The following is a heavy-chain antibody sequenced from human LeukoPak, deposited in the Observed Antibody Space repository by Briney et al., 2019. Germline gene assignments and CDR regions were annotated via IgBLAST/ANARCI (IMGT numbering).Heavy chain of an antibody. CDR1: GGTFSSYA. CDR3: ARARDGYNGKALLN. D-gene: IGHD5-24*01. CDR2: INPNSGGT. J-gene: IGHJ4*02. Sequence: GSSVKVSCKASGGTFSSYAISWVRQAPGQGLEWMGWINPNSGGTNYAQKFQGRVTMTRDTSISTAYMELSRLRSDDTAVYYCARARDGYNGKALLNWGQGTLVTVSS. V-gene: IGHV1-2*02.